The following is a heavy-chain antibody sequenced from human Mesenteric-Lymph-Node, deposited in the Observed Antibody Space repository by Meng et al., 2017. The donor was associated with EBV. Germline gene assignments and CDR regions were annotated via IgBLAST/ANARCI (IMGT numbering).Heavy chain of an antibody. Sequence: RESGPGHVKPSAPPSPPCTVSGGYVSSGSYYWSCIQQPPGKGLEWIGYIYYSGSANYNPSLKSRVTISVDTSKNQFSLKLSSVTAADTAVYYCGRGRTYWYFDLWGRGTLVTVSS. J-gene: IGHJ2*01. CDR1: GGYVSSGSYY. CDR2: IYYSGSA. V-gene: IGHV4-61*01. CDR3: GRGRTYWYFDL.